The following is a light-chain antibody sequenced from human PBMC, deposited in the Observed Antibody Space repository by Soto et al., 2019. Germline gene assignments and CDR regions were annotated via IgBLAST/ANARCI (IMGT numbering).Light chain of an antibody. V-gene: IGKV1-5*03. CDR1: QSISSW. J-gene: IGKJ1*01. CDR3: QQYNSYWT. Sequence: DIQMTQSPSTLSASVGDRVTITCRASQSISSWLAGYQQKPGKAPNLLIYKASSLESGVPSRFSGSGSGTEFTLTISSLQPDDFATYYCQQYNSYWTFGQGTKVEIK. CDR2: KAS.